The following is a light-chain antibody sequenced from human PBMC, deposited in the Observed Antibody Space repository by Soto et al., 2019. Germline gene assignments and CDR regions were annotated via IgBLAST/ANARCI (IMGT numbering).Light chain of an antibody. CDR2: GAS. V-gene: IGKV3-15*01. Sequence: EIVMTQSAATLSVSPGERATLSCRASQSVSSNLAWYQQKPGQAPRLLIYGASTRATGIPARFSGSGSGTELTLTISSLQSEDFAVYYCQQYNNWPLTFGPGTKVDIK. CDR3: QQYNNWPLT. J-gene: IGKJ3*01. CDR1: QSVSSN.